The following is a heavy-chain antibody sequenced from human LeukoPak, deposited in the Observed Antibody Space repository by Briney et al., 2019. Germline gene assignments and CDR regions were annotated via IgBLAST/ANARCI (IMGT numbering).Heavy chain of an antibody. D-gene: IGHD5-18*01. V-gene: IGHV4-39*07. J-gene: IGHJ6*03. CDR1: GGSISSSSYY. CDR3: AREYTAMVVNYYYYMDV. Sequence: SETLSLTCTVSGGSISSSSYYWGWIRQPPGKGLEWIGSIYYSGSTYYNPSLKSRVTISVDTSKNQFSLKLSSVTAADTAVYYCAREYTAMVVNYYYYMDVWGKGTTVTVSS. CDR2: IYYSGST.